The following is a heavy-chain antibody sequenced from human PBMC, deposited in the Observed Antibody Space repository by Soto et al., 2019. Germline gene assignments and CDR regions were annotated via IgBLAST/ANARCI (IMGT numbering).Heavy chain of an antibody. J-gene: IGHJ6*02. Sequence: QVQLVQSGAEVKKPGASVKVSCKASGYTFTGYYMHWVRQAPGQGLEWMGWINPNSGGTNYAQKFQGWVTMTRDTSISTADMELSRLRSDDTAVYYCARSIVGATAYYYYGMDVWGQGTTVTVSS. D-gene: IGHD1-26*01. CDR1: GYTFTGYY. CDR3: ARSIVGATAYYYYGMDV. V-gene: IGHV1-2*04. CDR2: INPNSGGT.